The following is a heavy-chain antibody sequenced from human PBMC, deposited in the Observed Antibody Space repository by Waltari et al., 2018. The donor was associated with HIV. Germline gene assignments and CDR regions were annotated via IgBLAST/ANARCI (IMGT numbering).Heavy chain of an antibody. CDR3: AKGRLTTTSFDY. J-gene: IGHJ4*02. V-gene: IGHV3-23*01. CDR2: IYGSGGRA. D-gene: IGHD4-17*01. Sequence: EVQLLESGGALVQLGGSLRLLSAGSGYTFTTSAMAWVRQAPGKGPEWVSCIYGSGGRAYYSDSVRGRFTISRDDSKNTLYLQMNSLRTEDAAVYYCAKGRLTTTSFDYWGQGTLVTVSS. CDR1: GYTFTTSA.